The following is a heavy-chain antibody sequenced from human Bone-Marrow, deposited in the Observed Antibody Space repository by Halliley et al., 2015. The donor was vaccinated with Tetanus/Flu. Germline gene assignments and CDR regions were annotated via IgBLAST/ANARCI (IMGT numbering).Heavy chain of an antibody. CDR2: WYYGINK. D-gene: IGHD2-2*01. CDR3: AREDCSTPSCFGLPGAFDI. J-gene: IGHJ3*02. Sequence: WYYGINKVYLDSVKGRLPISRANSKNTLYLQMNRLRAEDTAVYYCAREDCSTPSCFGLPGAFDIWGQGTMVTVSS. V-gene: IGHV3-33*01.